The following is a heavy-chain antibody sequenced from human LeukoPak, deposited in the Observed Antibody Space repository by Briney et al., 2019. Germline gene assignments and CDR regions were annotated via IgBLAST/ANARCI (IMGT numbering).Heavy chain of an antibody. CDR3: AKGNTGSFYSASDY. D-gene: IGHD2-15*01. Sequence: GVSLRLSCAASGFTFSNYAVGWVRQAPGKGLEWVSTISDSGGNTYHADSVKGRFTISRDNSKNTVYLQMNSLRAEDTAVYYCAKGNTGSFYSASDYWGQGTLVTVSS. V-gene: IGHV3-23*01. CDR1: GFTFSNYA. J-gene: IGHJ4*02. CDR2: ISDSGGNT.